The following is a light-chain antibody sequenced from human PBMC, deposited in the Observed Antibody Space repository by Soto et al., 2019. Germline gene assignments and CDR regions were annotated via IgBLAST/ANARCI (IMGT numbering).Light chain of an antibody. CDR3: HPSYSTPYT. CDR2: AAS. J-gene: IGKJ2*01. V-gene: IGKV1-39*01. Sequence: DFQMTQSPSSLSASVGDRVSITCRANQNIGSYLNWYQQKPGRAPKVLIYAASSLQSGVPSRFSGSGSGTDFTLTISSLQREDFATCYCHPSYSTPYTFGQGTKVEIK. CDR1: QNIGSY.